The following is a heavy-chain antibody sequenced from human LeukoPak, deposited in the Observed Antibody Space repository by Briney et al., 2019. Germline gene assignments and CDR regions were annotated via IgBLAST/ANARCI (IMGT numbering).Heavy chain of an antibody. CDR2: IGGSDGST. J-gene: IGHJ4*02. V-gene: IGHV3-23*01. D-gene: IGHD3-22*01. CDR1: GFTFSSYW. Sequence: GGSLRLSCAASGFTFSSYWMHWVRLAPGKGLEWVSAIGGSDGSTYYADSVKGRFTISRDNSKDTLYLQMNSLRVEDTATYYCAKRDSSGSYPYYFDYWGQGTLVTVSS. CDR3: AKRDSSGSYPYYFDY.